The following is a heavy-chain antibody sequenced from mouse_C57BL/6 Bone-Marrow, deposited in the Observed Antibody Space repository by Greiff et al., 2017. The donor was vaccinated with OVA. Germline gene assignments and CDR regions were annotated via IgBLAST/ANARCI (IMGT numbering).Heavy chain of an antibody. CDR1: GYTFTSYW. CDR2: IDPSDSYT. V-gene: IGHV1-59*01. CDR3: ARGEGNYFYFDY. D-gene: IGHD2-1*01. J-gene: IGHJ2*02. Sequence: QVQLQQPGAELVRPGTSVKLSCKASGYTFTSYWMHWVKQRPGQGLEWIGVIDPSDSYTNYNQKFKGKATLTVDTYSSTAYMQLSSLTSEDSAVDYCARGEGNYFYFDYWGQGTSLTVSS.